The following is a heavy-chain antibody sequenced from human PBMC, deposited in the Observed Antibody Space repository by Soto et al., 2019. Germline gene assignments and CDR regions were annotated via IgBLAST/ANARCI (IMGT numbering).Heavy chain of an antibody. CDR1: GFSLSNGKVG. Sequence: SGPTLVNPTETPTLTCTVSGFSLSNGKVGVSWIRQPPGKALEWLAHIFSNDEKSYRTSLKSRLTISEDTSKSQMVLTKTNVEPVDTATYYFARILFGRSVAGGYFYMDVWGKGTTVTVSS. D-gene: IGHD6-19*01. CDR2: IFSNDEK. CDR3: ARILFGRSVAGGYFYMDV. J-gene: IGHJ6*03. V-gene: IGHV2-26*01.